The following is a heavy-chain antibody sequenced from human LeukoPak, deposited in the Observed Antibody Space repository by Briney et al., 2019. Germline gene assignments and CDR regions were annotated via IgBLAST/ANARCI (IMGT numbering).Heavy chain of an antibody. D-gene: IGHD3-9*01. CDR2: IKQDGSEK. CDR1: GCTFSSYA. Sequence: GGSLRLSCAASGCTFSSYAIHWVRQAPGKGLEWVANIKQDGSEKYYVDSVKGRFTISRDNAKNSLYLQMNSLRAEDTAVYYCARRYYDILTGYPVYYYYYGMDVWGQGTTVTVSS. CDR3: ARRYYDILTGYPVYYYYYGMDV. V-gene: IGHV3-7*01. J-gene: IGHJ6*02.